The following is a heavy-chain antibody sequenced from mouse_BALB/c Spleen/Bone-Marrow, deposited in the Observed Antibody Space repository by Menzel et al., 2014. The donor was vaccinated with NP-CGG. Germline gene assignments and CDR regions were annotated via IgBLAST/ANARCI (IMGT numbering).Heavy chain of an antibody. CDR1: GFNIKDTY. CDR3: ARWLLPYGLDY. J-gene: IGHJ4*01. Sequence: VHVKQSGAELVKPGASVKLSCTASGFNIKDTYMHWVKQRPEQGLEWIGRIDPANGNNKYDPKFQGKATITADTSSNTAYLQLSSLTSEDTAVYYCARWLLPYGLDYWGQGTSVTVSS. D-gene: IGHD2-3*01. CDR2: IDPANGNN. V-gene: IGHV14-3*02.